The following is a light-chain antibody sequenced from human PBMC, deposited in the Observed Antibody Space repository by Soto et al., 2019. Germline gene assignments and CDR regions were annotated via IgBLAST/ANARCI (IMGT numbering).Light chain of an antibody. J-gene: IGKJ4*01. CDR3: QQRADWPLS. V-gene: IGKV1-5*01. Sequence: DIQMTQSPSTLSASVGDRVTITCRASQRIVTCLAWYQQKPGRAPNVLIYDASSLESGVPSRFSVSGSGTEFTLTISCLQPDDFAVYYCQQRADWPLSFGGGTKVDIK. CDR2: DAS. CDR1: QRIVTC.